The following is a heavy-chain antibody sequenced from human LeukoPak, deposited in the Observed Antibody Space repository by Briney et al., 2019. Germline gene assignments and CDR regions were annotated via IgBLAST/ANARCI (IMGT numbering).Heavy chain of an antibody. V-gene: IGHV4-61*02. Sequence: SKTLSLTCTVSGGSISSGSYYWSWIRQPAGKGLERIGRIYTSGSTNYNPSLKSRVTISVDTSKNQFSLKLSSVTAADTAVYYCSRDGYNRDYWGQGTLVTASS. D-gene: IGHD5-24*01. CDR3: SRDGYNRDY. CDR1: GGSISSGSYY. J-gene: IGHJ4*02. CDR2: IYTSGST.